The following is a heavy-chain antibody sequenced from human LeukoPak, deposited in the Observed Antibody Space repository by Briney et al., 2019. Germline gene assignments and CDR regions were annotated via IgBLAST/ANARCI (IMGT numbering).Heavy chain of an antibody. CDR1: GGSFSGYY. CDR3: ARVYGSGSYYNKVPLYYYYMDV. V-gene: IGHV4-34*01. J-gene: IGHJ6*03. D-gene: IGHD3-10*01. CDR2: INHSGST. Sequence: PSETLSLTCAVYGGSFSGYYWSWIRQPPGKGLEWIGEINHSGSTNYNPSLKSRVTISVDTSKNQFSLKLSSVTAADTAVYYCARVYGSGSYYNKVPLYYYYMDVWGKGTTVTVSS.